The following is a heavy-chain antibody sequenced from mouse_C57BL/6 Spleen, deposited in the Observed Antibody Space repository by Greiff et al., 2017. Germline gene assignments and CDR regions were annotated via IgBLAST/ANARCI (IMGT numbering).Heavy chain of an antibody. D-gene: IGHD1-1*01. V-gene: IGHV1-69*01. CDR2: IKPSDSYT. CDR3: ARGGINLLLDY. CDR1: GYIFTSYW. Sequence: QVQLKQPGAELVMPGASVKLSCKASGYIFTSYWMPWVKQKPGQGLEWIGEIKPSDSYTNYNQKFKGKSTLTVDKASSPAYMQLSSLTSEDSAVFYWARGGINLLLDYWGQGTTLTVSS. J-gene: IGHJ2*01.